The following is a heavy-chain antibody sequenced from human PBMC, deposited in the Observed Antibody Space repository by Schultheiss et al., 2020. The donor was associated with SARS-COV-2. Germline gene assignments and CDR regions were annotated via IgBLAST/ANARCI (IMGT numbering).Heavy chain of an antibody. V-gene: IGHV1-8*01. Sequence: GESLKISCKASGYTFTSYDINWVRQATGQGLEWMGWMNPNSGNTGYAQKFQGRVTMTRNTSISTAYMELSSLRSEDTAVYYCARSHSGYDLNWFDPWGQGTLVTVSS. CDR1: GYTFTSYD. CDR3: ARSHSGYDLNWFDP. J-gene: IGHJ5*02. D-gene: IGHD5-12*01. CDR2: MNPNSGNT.